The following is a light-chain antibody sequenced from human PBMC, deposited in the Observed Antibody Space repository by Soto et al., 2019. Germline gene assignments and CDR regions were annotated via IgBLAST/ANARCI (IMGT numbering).Light chain of an antibody. V-gene: IGLV2-14*01. CDR1: ISDVGGYNY. J-gene: IGLJ1*01. Sequence: QSALTQPASVSGSPGQSITISCTGTISDVGGYNYVSWYQQHPGKAPKLMIYDVSNRPSGVSNRFSGSKSVNTASLTISGLQAEDEADYYCSSYTSSSTLPFGTGTKLTVL. CDR2: DVS. CDR3: SSYTSSSTLP.